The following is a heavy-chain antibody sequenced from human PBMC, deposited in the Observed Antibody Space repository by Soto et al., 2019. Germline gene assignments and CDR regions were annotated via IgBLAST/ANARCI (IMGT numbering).Heavy chain of an antibody. D-gene: IGHD2-15*01. CDR1: GYTFANYW. V-gene: IGHV5-51*01. Sequence: RESLKISCKGSGYTFANYWIGWVRQMPGKGLQWMGIIYPGDSDTRYSPSFQGLVTISADKSINTASLQWSSLEASDTAMYYCARVQRFCSGGSCFIRVFDYWGQGTLVTVSS. CDR2: IYPGDSDT. J-gene: IGHJ4*02. CDR3: ARVQRFCSGGSCFIRVFDY.